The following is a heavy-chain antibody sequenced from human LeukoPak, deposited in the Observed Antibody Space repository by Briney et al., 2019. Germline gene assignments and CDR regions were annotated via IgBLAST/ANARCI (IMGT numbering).Heavy chain of an antibody. Sequence: SETLSLTCTVSGGSIGSSNYYWDWIRQPPGKGLEWIGSIYYSGNTYSNPSLKSRVTISIDTSKNQFSLKLRSVTAADTAVYYCARIPVIEPRRPNYYDYWGQGTLVTVSS. D-gene: IGHD6-6*01. CDR2: IYYSGNT. CDR3: ARIPVIEPRRPNYYDY. V-gene: IGHV4-39*01. J-gene: IGHJ4*02. CDR1: GGSIGSSNYY.